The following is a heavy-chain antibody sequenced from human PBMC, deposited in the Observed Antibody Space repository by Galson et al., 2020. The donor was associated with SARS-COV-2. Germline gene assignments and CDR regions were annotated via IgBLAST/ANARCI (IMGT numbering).Heavy chain of an antibody. J-gene: IGHJ4*02. V-gene: IGHV3-53*01. CDR1: DFTVSSNY. CDR3: ARDFGELFFDY. Sequence: QLGESLKISCAASDFTVSSNYMSWVRQAPRKGLEWVSVIYSGSSTYYADSVKGRFTISRDNSKNTLYLQMNSLRAEDTAVYYCARDFGELFFDYWGQGTLVTVSS. CDR2: IYSGSST. D-gene: IGHD3-10*01.